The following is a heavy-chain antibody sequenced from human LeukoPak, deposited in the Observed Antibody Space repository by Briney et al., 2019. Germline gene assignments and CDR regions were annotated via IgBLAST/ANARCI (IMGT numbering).Heavy chain of an antibody. Sequence: GGSLRLSCAASGFTFSSYAMSWVRQAPGKGLEWVSAISGSGGSIYYSDSVKGRFTISSANPTNSLYLQMNSLSAEDTAAYYCARDPPLGSCSTISCPHLDYWGQGTLVTVSS. J-gene: IGHJ4*02. CDR2: ISGSGGSI. CDR1: GFTFSSYA. CDR3: ARDPPLGSCSTISCPHLDY. D-gene: IGHD2-2*01. V-gene: IGHV3-23*01.